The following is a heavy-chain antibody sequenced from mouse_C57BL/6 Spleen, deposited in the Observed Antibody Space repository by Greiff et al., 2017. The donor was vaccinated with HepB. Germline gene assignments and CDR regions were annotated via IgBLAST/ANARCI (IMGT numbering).Heavy chain of an antibody. CDR1: GYAFSSSW. Sequence: QVQLKESGPELVKPGASVKISCKASGYAFSSSWMNWVKQRPGKGLEWIGRIYPGDGDTNYNGKFKGKATLTADKSSSTAYMQLSSLTSEDSAVYFCARGLGRGDYFDYGGQGTTLTVSS. CDR3: ARGLGRGDYFDY. V-gene: IGHV1-82*01. J-gene: IGHJ2*01. D-gene: IGHD4-1*01. CDR2: IYPGDGDT.